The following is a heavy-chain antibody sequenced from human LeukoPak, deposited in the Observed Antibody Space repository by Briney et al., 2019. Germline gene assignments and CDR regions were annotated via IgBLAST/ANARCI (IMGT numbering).Heavy chain of an antibody. V-gene: IGHV3-53*01. CDR3: ARGDSSGYVFDY. CDR2: IYSAGSA. D-gene: IGHD6-19*01. J-gene: IGHJ4*02. Sequence: GGSLRLSCTASGFTVSSHYMNWVRQAPGQGLEWVSIIYSAGSAYYADSEKGRFTISRDNSKNTLYLQINSLRVEDTAVYYCARGDSSGYVFDYWGQGTLVTVSS. CDR1: GFTVSSHY.